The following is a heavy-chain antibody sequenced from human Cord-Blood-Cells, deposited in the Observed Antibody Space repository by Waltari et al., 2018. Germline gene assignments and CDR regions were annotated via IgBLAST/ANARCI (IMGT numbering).Heavy chain of an antibody. D-gene: IGHD4-4*01. V-gene: IGHV4-38-2*02. CDR1: GYSISSGYY. CDR2: IYHSGST. J-gene: IGHJ5*02. Sequence: QVQQQESGPGLVKPSETLSLTCTVSGYSISSGYYWGWIRQPPGKGLGWIGSIYHSGSTYYNPSLKSRVTISVDTSKNQFSLKLSSVTAADTAVYYCARAYSNWFDPWGQGTLVTVSS. CDR3: ARAYSNWFDP.